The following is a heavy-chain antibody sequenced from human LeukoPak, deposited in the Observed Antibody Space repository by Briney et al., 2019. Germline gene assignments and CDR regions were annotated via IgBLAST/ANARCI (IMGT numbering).Heavy chain of an antibody. J-gene: IGHJ4*02. CDR3: AVGGSSWYYFDY. D-gene: IGHD6-13*01. CDR2: IIPILGIA. Sequence: ASVKVSCKASGGTFSSYTISWVRQAPGQGLERMGRIIPILGIANYAQKFQGRVTITADKSTSTAYMELSSLRSEDTAVYYCAVGGSSWYYFDYWGQGALVTVSS. V-gene: IGHV1-69*02. CDR1: GGTFSSYT.